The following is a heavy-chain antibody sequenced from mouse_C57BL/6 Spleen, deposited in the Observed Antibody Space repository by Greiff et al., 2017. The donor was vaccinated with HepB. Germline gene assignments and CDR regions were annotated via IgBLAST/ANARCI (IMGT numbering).Heavy chain of an antibody. CDR3: TTLGRGGY. CDR1: GFNIKDDY. V-gene: IGHV14-4*01. CDR2: IDPENGDT. Sequence: VQLKESGAELVRPGASVKLSCTASGFNIKDDYMHWVKQRPEQGLEWIGWIDPENGDTEYASKFQGKATITADTSSNTAYLQLSSLTSEDTAVYYCTTLGRGGYWGQGTTLTVSS. J-gene: IGHJ2*01. D-gene: IGHD4-1*01.